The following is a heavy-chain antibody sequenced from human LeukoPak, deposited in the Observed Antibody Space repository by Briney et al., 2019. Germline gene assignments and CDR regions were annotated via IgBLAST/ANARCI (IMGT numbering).Heavy chain of an antibody. Sequence: SVKISCKASGGTFSSYAISWVRQAPGQGLEWMGGIIPIFGTANYAQKFQGRVTITTDESTSTAYMELSSLRSEDTAVYYCARHQQQLVTGYDYWGQGTLVTVSS. D-gene: IGHD6-13*01. CDR1: GGTFSSYA. CDR2: IIPIFGTA. J-gene: IGHJ4*02. V-gene: IGHV1-69*05. CDR3: ARHQQQLVTGYDY.